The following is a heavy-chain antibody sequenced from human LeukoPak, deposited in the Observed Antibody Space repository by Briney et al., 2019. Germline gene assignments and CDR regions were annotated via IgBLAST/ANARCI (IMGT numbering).Heavy chain of an antibody. CDR1: GFTFSGSA. Sequence: GGSLKLSCAASGFTFSGSAMHWVRQASGKGLEWLGRIRSKADSYTTAYAASVKGRFIVSRDDSKNTAYLQMNSLKTEDMAVYYCRAAADLNDYWGQGTLVTVSS. CDR2: IRSKADSYTT. CDR3: RAAADLNDY. D-gene: IGHD6-13*01. V-gene: IGHV3-73*01. J-gene: IGHJ4*02.